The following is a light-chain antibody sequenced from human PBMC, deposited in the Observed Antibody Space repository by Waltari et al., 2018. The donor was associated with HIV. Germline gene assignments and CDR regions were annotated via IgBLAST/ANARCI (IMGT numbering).Light chain of an antibody. CDR1: NLQFTS. CDR2: DDY. J-gene: IGLJ2*01. Sequence: SLVLTQPPSVSVAPGKTASFSCGGDNLQFTSVHWYQQKPGQAPVLVICDDYDRPSGIPDRVAGSKSGNTATLLIRGVEAGDEADYYCQVWDADGDRPVFGGGTKLAVL. CDR3: QVWDADGDRPV. V-gene: IGLV3-21*01.